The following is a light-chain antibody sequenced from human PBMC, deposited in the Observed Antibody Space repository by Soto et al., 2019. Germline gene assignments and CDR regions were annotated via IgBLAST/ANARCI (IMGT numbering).Light chain of an antibody. V-gene: IGLV2-23*01. CDR1: ISDVGSYNL. J-gene: IGLJ1*01. Sequence: QSVLTQPASVSGSPGQSITISCTGTISDVGSYNLVSWYQQHPGKAPRLLIYEDIKRPSGASNRFSGSKSGYTASLTISGLQAEDEADYYCCSYATTYTFVFGTGTKSPS. CDR3: CSYATTYTFV. CDR2: EDI.